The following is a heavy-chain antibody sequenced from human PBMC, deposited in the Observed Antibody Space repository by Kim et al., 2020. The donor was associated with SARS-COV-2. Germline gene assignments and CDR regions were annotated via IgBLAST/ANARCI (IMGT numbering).Heavy chain of an antibody. Sequence: GGSLRLSCTDGGFTFRTYGMHWVRQAPGKGLEWVSVISYDGTKKYYADSVKGRFTISRDSSKNTLSLQMNSLRSEDTAVYYCANMGGYCGTASCHPLDYWGQGTLVTVSS. CDR3: ANMGGYCGTASCHPLDY. D-gene: IGHD2-2*01. V-gene: IGHV3-30*18. J-gene: IGHJ4*02. CDR1: GFTFRTYG. CDR2: ISYDGTKK.